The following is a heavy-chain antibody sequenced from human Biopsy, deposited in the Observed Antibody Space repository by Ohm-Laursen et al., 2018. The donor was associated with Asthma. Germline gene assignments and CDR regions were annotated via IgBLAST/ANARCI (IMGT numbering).Heavy chain of an antibody. J-gene: IGHJ3*01. CDR1: GYTFINYA. Sequence: ASVKVSCKASGYTFINYAIHWVRQAPGQRLEWMGWINAGNGNTKYSQKFQGRVTITRDTSASTAYMELNRLRSDDTAVYYCARDALHDNSAYIGDAFDFWGQGTMVAVSS. V-gene: IGHV1-3*01. CDR2: INAGNGNT. CDR3: ARDALHDNSAYIGDAFDF. D-gene: IGHD3-22*01.